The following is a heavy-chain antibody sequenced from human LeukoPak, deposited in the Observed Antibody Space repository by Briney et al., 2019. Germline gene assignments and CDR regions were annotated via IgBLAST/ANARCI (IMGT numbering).Heavy chain of an antibody. V-gene: IGHV4-59*01. J-gene: IGHJ4*02. CDR3: ARGSSSSRGYYFDY. Sequence: SETLSLTCTVSGGSISSYCWSWIRQPTGKGLEWLGYIDYSGSINYSPSLKSRVTISVDTSKSQFSLKWSSVTAADTGAYYCARGSSSSRGYYFDYWGQGTLVTVSP. CDR2: IDYSGSI. D-gene: IGHD2-2*01. CDR1: GGSISSYC.